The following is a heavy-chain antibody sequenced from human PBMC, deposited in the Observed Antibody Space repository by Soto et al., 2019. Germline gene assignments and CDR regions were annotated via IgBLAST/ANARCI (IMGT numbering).Heavy chain of an antibody. Sequence: SQTLSLTCAISGDSVSSISTAWNWIRQSPSRGLEWLGRTYYRSKWFNDYAISVKSRITITPDTSKNQFSLQLNYVTPEDTAVYYCASPSGGSDAFDIWGQGTMVTVSS. CDR2: TYYRSKWFN. D-gene: IGHD2-15*01. CDR1: GDSVSSISTA. CDR3: ASPSGGSDAFDI. V-gene: IGHV6-1*01. J-gene: IGHJ3*02.